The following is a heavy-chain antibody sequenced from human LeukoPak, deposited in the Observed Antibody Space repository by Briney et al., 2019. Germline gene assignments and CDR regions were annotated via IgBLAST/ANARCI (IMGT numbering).Heavy chain of an antibody. CDR3: ARSYDSSGYYLDY. J-gene: IGHJ4*02. D-gene: IGHD3-22*01. Sequence: PGGSLRLSCAASGFTFSSYAMNWVRQPPGKGLEWIGSIYYSGSTYYNPSLKSRVTISVATSKNQFSLKLISVTAADTAVYYCARSYDSSGYYLDYWGQGTLVTVSS. V-gene: IGHV4-39*01. CDR1: GFTFSSYA. CDR2: IYYSGST.